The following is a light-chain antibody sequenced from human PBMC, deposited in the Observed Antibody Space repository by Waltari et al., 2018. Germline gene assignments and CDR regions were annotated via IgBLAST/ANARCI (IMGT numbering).Light chain of an antibody. Sequence: EIVMTQSPATLSVAPGERATLSCKAGPSITSNLSCYQQNPGQAPRLFFYETSTRDTGIPARFRGSGSGTEFSLTITSLQSEDSALYYCQQYNVWPPSTFGQGTRLEIQ. CDR1: PSITSN. J-gene: IGKJ5*01. CDR3: QQYNVWPPST. V-gene: IGKV3-15*01. CDR2: ETS.